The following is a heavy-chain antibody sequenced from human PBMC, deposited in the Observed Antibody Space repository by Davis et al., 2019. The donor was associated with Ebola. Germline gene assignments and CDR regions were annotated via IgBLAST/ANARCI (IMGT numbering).Heavy chain of an antibody. CDR3: VKDTSNIWFDI. CDR1: GFIFRSYV. V-gene: IGHV3-23*01. CDR2: LGTSADT. D-gene: IGHD1-26*01. Sequence: GESLKISCAASGFIFRSYVMSWVLQAPGKGLEWVSTLGTSADTYYADSVKGRFTISRDNSKNTLYLQMNGLRVEDTAIYFCVKDTSNIWFDIWGQGTMVTVSS. J-gene: IGHJ3*02.